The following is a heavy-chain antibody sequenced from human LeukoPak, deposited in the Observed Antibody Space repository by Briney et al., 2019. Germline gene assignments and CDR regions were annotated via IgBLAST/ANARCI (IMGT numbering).Heavy chain of an antibody. Sequence: GGSLRLSCAASGFTFSSYEMNWVRQAPGKGLEWVSYISSSGSTIYYADSVKGRFTISRDNAKNSLYLQMNSLRAEDTAVYYCARGNGDYGDYGPYYWGQGTLVTVSS. D-gene: IGHD4-17*01. V-gene: IGHV3-48*03. CDR1: GFTFSSYE. J-gene: IGHJ4*02. CDR2: ISSSGSTI. CDR3: ARGNGDYGDYGPYY.